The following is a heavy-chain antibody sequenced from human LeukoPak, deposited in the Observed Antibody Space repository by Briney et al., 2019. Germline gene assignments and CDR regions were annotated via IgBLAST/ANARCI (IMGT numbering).Heavy chain of an antibody. J-gene: IGHJ3*02. V-gene: IGHV5-51*01. CDR2: IYPGDSDT. Sequence: PGESLKISCTGSGYSFTYYWIGWVRQMPGKGLEWMGVIYPGDSDTRYSPSFQGQVTISADKSISTAYLQWSSLKASDTAMYYCARSRNDVFDIWGQGTMVTVSS. CDR1: GYSFTYYW. CDR3: ARSRNDVFDI.